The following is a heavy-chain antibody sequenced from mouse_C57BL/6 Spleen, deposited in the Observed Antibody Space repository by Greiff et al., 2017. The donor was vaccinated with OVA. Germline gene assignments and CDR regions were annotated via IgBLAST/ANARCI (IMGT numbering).Heavy chain of an antibody. J-gene: IGHJ1*03. CDR1: GYAFSSSW. CDR3: ARGGNSNYEYFDG. D-gene: IGHD2-5*01. Sequence: VQLQQSGPELVKPGASVKISCKASGYAFSSSWMNWVKQRPGKGLEWIGRIYPGDGDTNYNGKFKGKATLTADKSSSTAYMQLSSLTSEDSAVYFGARGGNSNYEYFDGWGTGTTVTVSS. V-gene: IGHV1-82*01. CDR2: IYPGDGDT.